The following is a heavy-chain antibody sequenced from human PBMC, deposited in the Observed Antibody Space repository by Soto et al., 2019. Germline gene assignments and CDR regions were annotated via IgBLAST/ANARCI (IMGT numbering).Heavy chain of an antibody. CDR2: ISSSSSYI. D-gene: IGHD4-17*01. Sequence: GGSLRLSCAASGFTFSSYSMNWVRQAPGKGLEWVSSISSSSSYIYYADSVKGRFTISRDNAKNSLYLQMNSLRAEDTAVYYCARDLRGDYEFDAFDIRGQGTMVTVSS. J-gene: IGHJ3*02. V-gene: IGHV3-21*01. CDR3: ARDLRGDYEFDAFDI. CDR1: GFTFSSYS.